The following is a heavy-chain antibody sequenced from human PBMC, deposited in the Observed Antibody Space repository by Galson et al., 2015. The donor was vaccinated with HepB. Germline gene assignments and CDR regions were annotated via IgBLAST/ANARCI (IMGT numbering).Heavy chain of an antibody. CDR1: GFTFSSYG. V-gene: IGHV3-30*18. D-gene: IGHD2-2*01. CDR3: AKASCSSTSCYQGY. Sequence: SLRLSCAASGFTFSSYGMHWVRQAPGKGLEWVAVISYDGSNKYYAVSVKGRFTISRDNSKNTLYLQMNSLRAEDTAVYYCAKASCSSTSCYQGYWGQGTLVTVSS. J-gene: IGHJ4*02. CDR2: ISYDGSNK.